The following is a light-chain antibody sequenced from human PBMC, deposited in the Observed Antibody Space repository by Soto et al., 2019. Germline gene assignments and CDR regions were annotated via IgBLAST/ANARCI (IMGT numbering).Light chain of an antibody. CDR1: SSNIGSNY. CDR3: AAWEDSLSGDVV. V-gene: IGLV1-47*01. Sequence: QSVLTQPPSASGTPGQRVTISCSGSSSNIGSNYVYWYQQLPGTAPKLLIYRNNQRPSGVPDRFSGSKSGTSASLAISGLRSEDEADDYCAAWEDSLSGDVVFGGGTKLTVL. CDR2: RNN. J-gene: IGLJ2*01.